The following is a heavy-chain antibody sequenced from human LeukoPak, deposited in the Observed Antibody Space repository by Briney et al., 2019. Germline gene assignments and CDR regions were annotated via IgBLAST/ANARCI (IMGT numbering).Heavy chain of an antibody. CDR2: ISYDGSNK. D-gene: IGHD3-10*01. V-gene: IGHV3-30-3*01. Sequence: GGSLRLSCAASGFTFSSYAMHWVRQAPGKGLEWVAVISYDGSNKYYADSVKGRFTISRDNSKNTLHLQMNSLRAEDTAVYYCARDRVLELLWFGELLPNYYYYYGMDVWGQGTTVTVSS. J-gene: IGHJ6*02. CDR3: ARDRVLELLWFGELLPNYYYYYGMDV. CDR1: GFTFSSYA.